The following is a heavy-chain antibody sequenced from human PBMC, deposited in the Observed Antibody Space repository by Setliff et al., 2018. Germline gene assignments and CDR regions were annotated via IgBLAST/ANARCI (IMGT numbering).Heavy chain of an antibody. CDR1: GLTFNNAW. CDR2: IKTKGDGGTR. CDR3: TTGQFCFNGVCYPSLYHYMDV. Sequence: LRLSCVASGLTFNNAWMSWVRQSPGKGLEWVGLIKTKGDGGTRDYAAPVEGRFTISRDDSKNTVYLQMNSLKIEDSGVYYCTTGQFCFNGVCYPSLYHYMDVWGKGTTVTVSS. J-gene: IGHJ6*03. D-gene: IGHD2-8*01. V-gene: IGHV3-15*05.